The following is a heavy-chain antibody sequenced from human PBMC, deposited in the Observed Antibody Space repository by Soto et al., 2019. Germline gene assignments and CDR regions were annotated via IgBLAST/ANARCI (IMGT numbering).Heavy chain of an antibody. D-gene: IGHD5-18*01. V-gene: IGHV1-8*01. J-gene: IGHJ3*02. CDR2: MNPNSGNT. Sequence: GAPVKVSSEASRYAFTSYYINWVRQATRQGLEWMGWMNPNSGNTGYAQKFQGRVTMTRNTSISTAYMELSSLRSEDTAVYYCASRPQKAPYSYGVPAAFDIWGKGTMVTVSS. CDR1: RYAFTSYY. CDR3: ASRPQKAPYSYGVPAAFDI.